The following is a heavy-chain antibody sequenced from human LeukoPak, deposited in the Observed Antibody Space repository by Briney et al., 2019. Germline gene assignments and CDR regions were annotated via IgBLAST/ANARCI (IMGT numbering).Heavy chain of an antibody. Sequence: GASVKVSCKTSGYSFNSYGISWVRQAPGQGLEWVGWISASNGNTKYPQKFQGRLTMTTDSSTSTAYMDLRSLRSDDTAVYYCVRDPGELIVATTFDYWGQGTLVTVSS. CDR2: ISASNGNT. J-gene: IGHJ4*02. V-gene: IGHV1-18*01. CDR3: VRDPGELIVATTFDY. CDR1: GYSFNSYG. D-gene: IGHD5-12*01.